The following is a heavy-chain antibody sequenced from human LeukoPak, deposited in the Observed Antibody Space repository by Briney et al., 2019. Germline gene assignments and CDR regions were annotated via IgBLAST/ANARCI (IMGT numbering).Heavy chain of an antibody. CDR2: IYYSGST. D-gene: IGHD3-22*01. V-gene: IGHV4-39*07. Sequence: SETLSLTCSVSGGSIRSTTYYWGWIRQPPGKGLEWIGSIYYSGSTYYNPSLKSRVTISVDTSKNQFSLKLSSVTAADTAVYYCAREGRHYYDSSGYYYDYWGQGTLVTVSS. J-gene: IGHJ4*02. CDR1: GGSIRSTTYY. CDR3: AREGRHYYDSSGYYYDY.